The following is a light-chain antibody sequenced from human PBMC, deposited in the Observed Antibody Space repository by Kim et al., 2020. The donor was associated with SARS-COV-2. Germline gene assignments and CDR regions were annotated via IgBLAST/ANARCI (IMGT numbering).Light chain of an antibody. J-gene: IGLJ2*01. Sequence: HSITIACTRTSSDVVGYNYVSWYQQHPGKAPKLMIYDDSHRPSGVSNRFSGSKSGNTASLTISGLQAEDEADYYCSSYTSSSTLVVFGGGTQLTVL. V-gene: IGLV2-14*03. CDR3: SSYTSSSTLVV. CDR1: SSDVVGYNY. CDR2: DDS.